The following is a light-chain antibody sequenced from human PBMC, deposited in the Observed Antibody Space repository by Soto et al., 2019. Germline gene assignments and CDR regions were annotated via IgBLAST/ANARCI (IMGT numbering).Light chain of an antibody. V-gene: IGLV6-57*01. Sequence: NFMLTQPHSVSGSPGKTVTISCTRSSGSVASNYVQWYQQRPGSSPTTVIYEDNQRPSGVPDRFSGSIDSSSNSASLIISGLKTEDEADYYCQSYDNSNSHWVFGGGTKLTVL. CDR1: SGSVASNY. CDR2: EDN. CDR3: QSYDNSNSHWV. J-gene: IGLJ3*02.